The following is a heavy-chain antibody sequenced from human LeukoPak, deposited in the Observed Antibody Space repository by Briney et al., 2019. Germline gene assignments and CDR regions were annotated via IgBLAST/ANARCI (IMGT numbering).Heavy chain of an antibody. D-gene: IGHD6-13*01. CDR3: AKGRARIAAASDY. CDR2: ISGSGGNT. CDR1: GFTFSSFA. Sequence: PGGSLRLSCAASGFTFSSFAMSWVRQAPGKGLECVSVISGSGGNTYYADSVKGRFTISRDNSKNTLYLQMNSLRAEDTAVYYCAKGRARIAAASDYWGQGTLVTVSS. V-gene: IGHV3-23*01. J-gene: IGHJ4*02.